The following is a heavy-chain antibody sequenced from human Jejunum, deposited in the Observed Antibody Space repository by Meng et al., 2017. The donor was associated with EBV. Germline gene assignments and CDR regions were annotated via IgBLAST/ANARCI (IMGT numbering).Heavy chain of an antibody. J-gene: IGHJ4*02. CDR1: GFSLSTSGVG. V-gene: IGHV2-5*02. Sequence: QVTFEEFGPTLVKPTEPLTLTCTVSGFSLSTSGVGVGWIRQPPGKALEWLAHIYWDENKRYSTSLRSRLSIMKDTSKSQVVLTMTNMDPVDTATYYCARRYGDYVRYFDSWGQGILVTVSS. CDR3: ARRYGDYVRYFDS. D-gene: IGHD4-17*01. CDR2: IYWDENK.